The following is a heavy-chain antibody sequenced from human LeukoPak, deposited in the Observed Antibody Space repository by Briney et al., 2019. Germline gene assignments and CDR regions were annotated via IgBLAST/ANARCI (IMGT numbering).Heavy chain of an antibody. Sequence: GGSLRLSCAASGFTFSSYGMHWVRQAPGKGLEWVAVISYDGSNKYYADSVKGRFTISRDNAKNSLYLQMNSLRAEDTAVYYCASGYSYGAVDYWGQGTLVTVSS. CDR3: ASGYSYGAVDY. CDR1: GFTFSSYG. J-gene: IGHJ4*02. V-gene: IGHV3-30*03. D-gene: IGHD5-18*01. CDR2: ISYDGSNK.